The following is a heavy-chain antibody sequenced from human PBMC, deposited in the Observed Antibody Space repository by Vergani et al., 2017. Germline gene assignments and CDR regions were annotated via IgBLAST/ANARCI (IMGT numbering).Heavy chain of an antibody. CDR1: GGSFSGYY. D-gene: IGHD3-10*01. J-gene: IGHJ4*02. CDR2: INHSGST. V-gene: IGHV4-34*01. Sequence: QVQLQQWGAGLLKPSETLSLTCAVYGGSFSGYYWSWIRQPPGKGLEWIGEINHSGSTNYNPSLKSRVTISVDTSKNQFSLKLSSVTAADTAVYYCAKSPDHLWFGELSDYWGQGTLVTVSS. CDR3: AKSPDHLWFGELSDY.